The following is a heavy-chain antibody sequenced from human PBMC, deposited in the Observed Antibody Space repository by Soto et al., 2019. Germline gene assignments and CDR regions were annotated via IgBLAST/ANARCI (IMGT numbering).Heavy chain of an antibody. CDR2: ISAYNGNT. D-gene: IGHD2-15*01. V-gene: IGHV1-18*01. J-gene: IGHJ6*02. Sequence: ASVKVSCKASGYTFTSYGISWVRQAPGQGLEWMGWISAYNGNTNYAQKLQGRVTMTTDTSTSTAYMELRSLRSDDTAVYYCARVELGYCSGGSCLRLVLDLGYYYYGMDVWGQGTTVTVSS. CDR3: ARVELGYCSGGSCLRLVLDLGYYYYGMDV. CDR1: GYTFTSYG.